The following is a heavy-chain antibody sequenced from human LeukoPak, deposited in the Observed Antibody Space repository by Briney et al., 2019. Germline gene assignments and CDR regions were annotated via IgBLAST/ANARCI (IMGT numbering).Heavy chain of an antibody. Sequence: SETLSLTCAVYGGSFSGYYWSWIRQPPGKGLVWIGEINHSGSTNYNPSLKSRVTISVDTSKNQFSLKLSSVTAADTAVYYCARVTAILLWFGEQENWFDPWGQGTLVTVSS. CDR1: GGSFSGYY. J-gene: IGHJ5*02. V-gene: IGHV4-34*01. CDR2: INHSGST. D-gene: IGHD3-10*01. CDR3: ARVTAILLWFGEQENWFDP.